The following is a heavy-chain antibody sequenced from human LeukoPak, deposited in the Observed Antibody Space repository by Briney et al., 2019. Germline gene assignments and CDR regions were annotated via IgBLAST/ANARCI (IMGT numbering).Heavy chain of an antibody. J-gene: IGHJ4*02. Sequence: SETLSLTCTVSGGSVSSGDYYWGWLRQPPGKGREWIGSIYYSGNSYYNPSLKSRVTISVDTSKNQFSLKLSSVTAADTAVFYCARQFDSSGYYYFDYWGQGTLVTVSS. CDR2: IYYSGNS. D-gene: IGHD3-22*01. V-gene: IGHV4-39*01. CDR1: GGSVSSGDYY. CDR3: ARQFDSSGYYYFDY.